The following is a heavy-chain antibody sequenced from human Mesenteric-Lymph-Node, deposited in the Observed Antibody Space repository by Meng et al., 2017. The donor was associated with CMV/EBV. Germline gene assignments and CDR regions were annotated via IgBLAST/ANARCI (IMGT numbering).Heavy chain of an antibody. J-gene: IGHJ6*02. CDR2: MNPNSGDT. V-gene: IGHV1-8*01. CDR3: ARGSAYGMDV. CDR1: GYTFTSYD. Sequence: ASVKVSCKASGYTFTSYDLNWVRQATGQGLEWMGWMNPNSGDTNYAQKFQSRLTLTRNSSINTAYMEVSGLTPDDTAVYYCARGSAYGMDVWGQGTTVTVSS.